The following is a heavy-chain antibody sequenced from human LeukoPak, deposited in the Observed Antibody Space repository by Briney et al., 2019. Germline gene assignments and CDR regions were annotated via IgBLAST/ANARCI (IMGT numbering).Heavy chain of an antibody. CDR3: AFSSGYYYIVY. Sequence: GGSLRLSCAASGFTVSSNYMSWVRQAPGKGLEWVSVIYSGGSTYCADSVRGRFTISRDNSKNTLYLQMNSLRAEDTAVYCCAFSSGYYYIVYWGQGTLGNVSS. D-gene: IGHD3-22*01. V-gene: IGHV3-53*01. CDR2: IYSGGST. J-gene: IGHJ4*02. CDR1: GFTVSSNY.